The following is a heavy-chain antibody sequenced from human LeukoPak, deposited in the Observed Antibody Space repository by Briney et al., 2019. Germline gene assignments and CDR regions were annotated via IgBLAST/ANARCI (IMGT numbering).Heavy chain of an antibody. CDR3: ARDPYDILTGPKGYFDY. J-gene: IGHJ4*02. D-gene: IGHD3-9*01. V-gene: IGHV3-30*04. Sequence: GRSLRLSCAASVFTVSSYAMHWVRQAPGKGLEWVAVISYDGSNKYYADSVKGRFTISRDNSKNTLYLQMNSLRAEDTAVYYCARDPYDILTGPKGYFDYWGQGTLVTVSS. CDR1: VFTVSSYA. CDR2: ISYDGSNK.